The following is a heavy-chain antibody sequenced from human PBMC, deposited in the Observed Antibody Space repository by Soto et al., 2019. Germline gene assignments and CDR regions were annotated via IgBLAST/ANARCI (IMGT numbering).Heavy chain of an antibody. CDR2: ISAYNGNT. D-gene: IGHD4-17*01. Sequence: ASVKVSCKTSGYTFTRYGISWVRQAPGQGLEWMGWISAYNGNTNYAQKLQGRVTMTTDTSTSTAYMELRSLRSDDTAVYYCARVRSGYGDPDFDYWGQGTLVTVSS. J-gene: IGHJ4*02. V-gene: IGHV1-18*01. CDR3: ARVRSGYGDPDFDY. CDR1: GYTFTRYG.